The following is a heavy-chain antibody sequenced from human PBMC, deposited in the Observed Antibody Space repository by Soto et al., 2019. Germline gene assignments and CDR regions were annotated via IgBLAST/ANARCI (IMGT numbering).Heavy chain of an antibody. CDR3: ARHKSRGGSYPVDF. V-gene: IGHV5-10-1*03. J-gene: IGHJ4*02. D-gene: IGHD6-25*01. CDR1: GFIFTSYW. Sequence: EVQLVQSGAEVKKPGDSRTISCKASGFIFTSYWLSWVRQMPGKGQEWMGMLNPKDSFANYSPSFRGHVTISPDTSVTSAYLKWSSLKASDTAISYCARHKSRGGSYPVDFCGQGTLVTVSS. CDR2: LNPKDSFA.